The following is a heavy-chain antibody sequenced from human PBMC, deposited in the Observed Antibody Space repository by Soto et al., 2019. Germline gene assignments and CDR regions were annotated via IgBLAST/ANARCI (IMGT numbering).Heavy chain of an antibody. CDR3: AKGMNYDTSGYYCIGRYYLDS. CDR1: GFTFSSYE. D-gene: IGHD3-22*01. V-gene: IGHV3-48*03. J-gene: IGHJ4*02. Sequence: SGFTFSSYEMNWVRQAPGKGLEWVSYISSSGSTIYYADSVKGRFTISRDNAKNSLFLQMNGLRAEDTAVYYCAKGMNYDTSGYYCIGRYYLDSWGQGTLVTVAS. CDR2: ISSSGSTI.